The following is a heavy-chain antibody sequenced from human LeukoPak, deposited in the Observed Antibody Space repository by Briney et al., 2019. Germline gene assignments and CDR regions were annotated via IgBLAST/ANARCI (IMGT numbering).Heavy chain of an antibody. CDR3: ARLPGLYSSYFDN. CDR2: MYHRGAK. J-gene: IGHJ4*02. V-gene: IGHV4-39*02. CDR1: GDSFTRSTYY. D-gene: IGHD2-15*01. Sequence: PSETLSLTCTVSGDSFTRSTYYWGWVRQTPWKGLEWIATMYHRGAKYYNPSLERRVTMSIDSTRFSLKLRSVTAADSGVYYCARLPGLYSSYFDNWGRGALVTV.